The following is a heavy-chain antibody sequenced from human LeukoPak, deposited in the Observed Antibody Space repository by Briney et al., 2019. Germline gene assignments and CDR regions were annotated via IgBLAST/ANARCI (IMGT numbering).Heavy chain of an antibody. D-gene: IGHD2-15*01. J-gene: IGHJ3*02. CDR3: ASQGDIVVVVAATSDAFDI. V-gene: IGHV1-2*02. CDR2: INPNSGGT. Sequence: GASVKVSCKASGYTFTGYYMHWVRQAPGQGLEWMGWINPNSGGTNYAQKFQGRVTMTRDTSISTAYMELSRLRSDDTAVYYCASQGDIVVVVAATSDAFDIWGQGTMVTVSS. CDR1: GYTFTGYY.